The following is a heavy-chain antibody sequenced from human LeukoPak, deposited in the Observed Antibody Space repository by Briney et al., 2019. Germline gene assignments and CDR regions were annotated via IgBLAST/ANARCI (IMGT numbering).Heavy chain of an antibody. J-gene: IGHJ4*02. CDR3: ATVGYYDSSGYYSFGY. D-gene: IGHD3-22*01. V-gene: IGHV1-24*01. CDR2: FDPEDGET. Sequence: ASVKVSCKVSGYTLTELSMHWVRQAPGKGLEWMGGFDPEDGETIYAQKFQGRVTMTEDTSTDTAYMELSSLRSEDTAVYYCATVGYYDSSGYYSFGYWGQGTLVTVSS. CDR1: GYTLTELS.